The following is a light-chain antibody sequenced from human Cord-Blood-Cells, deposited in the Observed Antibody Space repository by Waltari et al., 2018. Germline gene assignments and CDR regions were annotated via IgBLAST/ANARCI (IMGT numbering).Light chain of an antibody. J-gene: IGLJ3*02. CDR2: DVS. Sequence: QSALPQPASVSGSPGQSIPISCPGTTSDVGGYNYFSWYQQHPGKAPKLMIYDVSNRPSGVSNRFSGSKSGNTASLTISGLQAEDEADYYCSSYTSSSTLEVFGGGTKLTVL. CDR1: TSDVGGYNY. V-gene: IGLV2-14*01. CDR3: SSYTSSSTLEV.